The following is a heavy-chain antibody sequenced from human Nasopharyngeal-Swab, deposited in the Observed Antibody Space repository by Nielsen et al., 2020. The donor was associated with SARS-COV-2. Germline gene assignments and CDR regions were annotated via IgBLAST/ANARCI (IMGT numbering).Heavy chain of an antibody. CDR3: ARGISGVVPAPILGVGPYYHYYSMDV. CDR1: GGSFSGYY. J-gene: IGHJ6*03. CDR2: INHSGST. Sequence: SETLSLTCAVYGGSFSGYYWSWIRQPPGKGLEWIGEINHSGSTNYIPSLKSRVTISVATSKNQFSLKVTSVTAADTAVYYCARGISGVVPAPILGVGPYYHYYSMDVWGKGTTVTVSS. V-gene: IGHV4-34*01. D-gene: IGHD2-2*01.